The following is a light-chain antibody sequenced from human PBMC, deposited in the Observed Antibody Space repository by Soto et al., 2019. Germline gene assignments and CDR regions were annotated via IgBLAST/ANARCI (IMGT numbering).Light chain of an antibody. V-gene: IGLV2-14*01. J-gene: IGLJ1*01. CDR3: SSYPSSFYV. CDR2: EVS. Sequence: QSALTQPASVSGSPGQSITISCTGTSSDIGRYNYVSWYQQHPGKAPKLIIYEVSNRPSGVSHRFSASKSGNTASLTISGLHAEDEADYYCSSYPSSFYVFGSGTKLTVL. CDR1: SSDIGRYNY.